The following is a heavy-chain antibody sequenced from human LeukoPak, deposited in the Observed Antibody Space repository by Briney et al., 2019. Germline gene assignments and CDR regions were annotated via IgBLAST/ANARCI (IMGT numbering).Heavy chain of an antibody. V-gene: IGHV4-61*02. CDR2: IYTSGST. Sequence: PSETLSLTCTVSGGSISSGSYYWSWIRQPAGKGLEWIGRIYTSGSTNYNPSLKSRVTISVDTSKNQFSLKLSSVTAADTAVYYCARAGGGYDFWSGYSPWYFDLWGRGTLVTVSS. CDR3: ARAGGGYDFWSGYSPWYFDL. CDR1: GGSISSGSYY. D-gene: IGHD3-3*01. J-gene: IGHJ2*01.